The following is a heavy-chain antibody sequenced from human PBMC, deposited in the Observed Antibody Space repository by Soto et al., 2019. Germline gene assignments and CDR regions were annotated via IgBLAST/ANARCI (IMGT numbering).Heavy chain of an antibody. CDR2: INAGNGNT. Sequence: QVQLVQSGAEVKKPGASVKVSCKASGYTFTSYAMHWVRQAPGQRLEWMGWINAGNGNTKYSQKFQGRVTITRDTSASTAYMELSSLRSEDTDVYDCARIDFWSGYGTYFDYWGQGTLVTVSS. CDR1: GYTFTSYA. J-gene: IGHJ4*02. D-gene: IGHD3-3*01. CDR3: ARIDFWSGYGTYFDY. V-gene: IGHV1-3*01.